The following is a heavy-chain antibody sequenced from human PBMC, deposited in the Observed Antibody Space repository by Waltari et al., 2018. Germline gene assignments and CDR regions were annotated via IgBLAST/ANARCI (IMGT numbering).Heavy chain of an antibody. CDR3: ARDLFPDFWSGYGFDI. CDR1: GYTFSHHY. V-gene: IGHV1-2*02. CDR2: INPKTGGT. Sequence: QVQLVQSGAEVKKPGASVRVSCKASGYTFSHHYIYWLRQAPGQGLEWMGWINPKTGGTNPAQKFQGRVTMTRDTSISTVYMELTSLTSDDTAVYYCARDLFPDFWSGYGFDIWGQGTTVTVSS. D-gene: IGHD3-3*01. J-gene: IGHJ3*02.